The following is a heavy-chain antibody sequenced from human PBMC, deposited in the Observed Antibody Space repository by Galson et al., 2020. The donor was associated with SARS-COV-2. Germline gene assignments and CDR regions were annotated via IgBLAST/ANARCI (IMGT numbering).Heavy chain of an antibody. J-gene: IGHJ5*02. Sequence: ASVKVSCKVSGYTPTELSMHWVRQAPGKGLEWMGGFDPEDGETIYAQKFQGRVTMTEDTSTDTAYMELSSLRSEDTAVYYCATSTAVCSSTSCYPSWFDPWGQGTLVTVSS. CDR1: GYTPTELS. CDR2: FDPEDGET. V-gene: IGHV1-24*01. CDR3: ATSTAVCSSTSCYPSWFDP. D-gene: IGHD2-2*01.